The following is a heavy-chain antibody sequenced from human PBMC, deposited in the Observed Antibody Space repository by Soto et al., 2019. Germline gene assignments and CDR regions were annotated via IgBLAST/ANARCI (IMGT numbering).Heavy chain of an antibody. D-gene: IGHD4-17*01. CDR3: ARNPTVTNTFDY. Sequence: QVQLQESGPGLVKPSQTLSLTCTVSGGSISSGGYYWSWIRQHPGKGVEWIGYIYYSGSTNYNPSLKSRVTISVDTPKNQFSLKLSSVTAADTAVYYCARNPTVTNTFDYWGQGTLVTVSS. V-gene: IGHV4-31*03. CDR1: GGSISSGGYY. J-gene: IGHJ4*02. CDR2: IYYSGST.